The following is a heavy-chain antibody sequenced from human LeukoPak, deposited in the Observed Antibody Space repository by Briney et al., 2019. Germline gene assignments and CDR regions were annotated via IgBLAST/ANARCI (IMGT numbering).Heavy chain of an antibody. CDR1: GGTFSSYA. CDR2: IIPIFGTA. J-gene: IGHJ6*03. V-gene: IGHV1-69*05. D-gene: IGHD6-13*01. Sequence: GASVKVSCKASGGTFSSYAISWVRQAPGQGLEWMGGIIPIFGTANYAQKFQGRVTITTDESTSTAYMELSSLRSEDTAVYYCARVGAAQYYYYYMDVWGKGTTVTVSS. CDR3: ARVGAAQYYYYYMDV.